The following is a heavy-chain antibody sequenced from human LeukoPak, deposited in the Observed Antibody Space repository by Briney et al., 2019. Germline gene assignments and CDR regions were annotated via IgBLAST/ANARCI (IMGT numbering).Heavy chain of an antibody. CDR2: FDPQDGET. V-gene: IGHV1-24*01. CDR1: GYTLTELS. J-gene: IGHJ4*02. CDR3: ATVFRITIFGVVLDY. D-gene: IGHD3-3*01. Sequence: ASVKVSCKVSGYTLTELSMHWVRQAPGKGLEWRGGFDPQDGETIYAQKFQGRVTMTEDTSTDTAYMELSSPRSEDTAVYYCATVFRITIFGVVLDYWGQGTLVTVSS.